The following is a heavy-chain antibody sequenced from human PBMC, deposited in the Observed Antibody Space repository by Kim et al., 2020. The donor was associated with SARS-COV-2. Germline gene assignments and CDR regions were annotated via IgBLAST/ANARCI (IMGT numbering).Heavy chain of an antibody. D-gene: IGHD2-15*01. Sequence: GGSLRLSCAASGFTFSSYSMNWVRQAPGKGLEWVSYISSSSSTIYYADSVKGRFTISRDNAKNSLYLQMNSLRAEDTAVYYCARDGDCSGGSCYFPHYYYGMDVWGQGTTVTVSS. CDR1: GFTFSSYS. V-gene: IGHV3-48*04. CDR2: ISSSSSTI. J-gene: IGHJ6*02. CDR3: ARDGDCSGGSCYFPHYYYGMDV.